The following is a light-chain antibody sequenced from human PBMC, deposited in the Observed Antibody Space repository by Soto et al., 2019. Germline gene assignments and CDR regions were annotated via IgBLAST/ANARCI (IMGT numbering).Light chain of an antibody. J-gene: IGKJ4*01. CDR3: RQSHSAPLT. CDR1: QSISTY. V-gene: IGKV1-39*01. CDR2: VAS. Sequence: DIQMTQSPSSLSASVGDRVTISCRASQSISTYLNWYQHKPGQAPSLLIYVASSLQTGVPSRFSGSGSGTDFTLTISSLQPEDFATYYCRQSHSAPLTFGGGTKVEIK.